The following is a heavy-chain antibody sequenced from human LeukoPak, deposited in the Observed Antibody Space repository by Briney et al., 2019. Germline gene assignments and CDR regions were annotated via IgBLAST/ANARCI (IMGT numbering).Heavy chain of an antibody. J-gene: IGHJ4*02. CDR2: IKQDGSKK. V-gene: IGHV3-7*04. CDR1: GFPFSSYW. D-gene: IGHD5-24*01. Sequence: GGSLRLSCVASGFPFSSYWMTWVRQAPGKGLEWVANIKQDGSKKSYVDSGKGRFTISRDNAKNSLYLQMNSLRAEDTAIYYCTRVGYIDEGIDYWGQGTLVTVSS. CDR3: TRVGYIDEGIDY.